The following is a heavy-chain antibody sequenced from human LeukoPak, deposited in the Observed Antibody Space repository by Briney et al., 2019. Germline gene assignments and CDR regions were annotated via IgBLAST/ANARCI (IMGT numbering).Heavy chain of an antibody. J-gene: IGHJ2*01. V-gene: IGHV3-30*03. CDR1: GFTFSSYG. CDR2: ISYDGSYK. Sequence: GRSLRLSCAASGFTFSSYGMHWVRQAPGKGLEGVAVISYDGSYKYYADSVKGRFTISRDNSKNTLYLQMDSLRAEDTAVYYCARGGTRDWYFDLWGRGTLVTVSS. CDR3: ARGGTRDWYFDL.